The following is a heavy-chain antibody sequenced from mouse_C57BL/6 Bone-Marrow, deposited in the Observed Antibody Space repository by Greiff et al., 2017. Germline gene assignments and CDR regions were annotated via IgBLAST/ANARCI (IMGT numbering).Heavy chain of an antibody. J-gene: IGHJ3*01. V-gene: IGHV5-2*01. D-gene: IGHD2-3*01. CDR3: ARDSYDGYYT. Sequence: EVQLMESGGGLVQPGESLILSCESNDYEFPSHDMSWVRKTPVPRLELVSAINSYGGSTYSPDPMERRFNISRDNTKKTVYLQMNSLRAEDTALYYCARDSYDGYYTWGQGTLVTVSA. CDR2: INSYGGST. CDR1: DYEFPSHD.